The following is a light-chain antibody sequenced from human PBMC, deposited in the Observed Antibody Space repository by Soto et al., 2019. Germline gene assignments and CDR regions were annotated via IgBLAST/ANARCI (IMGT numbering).Light chain of an antibody. J-gene: IGKJ3*01. CDR3: QQRSNWPFT. CDR2: DTS. V-gene: IGKV3-11*01. Sequence: PGERATLSCRASQTVSKYLAWYQQKPGQAPRLLIYDTSNRATGIPARFSGSGSGTDFTLTISGLQPEDFAVYYCQQRSNWPFTFGPGTTVGFK. CDR1: QTVSKY.